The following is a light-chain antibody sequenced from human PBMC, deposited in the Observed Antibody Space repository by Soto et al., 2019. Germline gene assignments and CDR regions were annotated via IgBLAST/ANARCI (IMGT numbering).Light chain of an antibody. CDR1: SSNIGAGYD. Sequence: QSVLTQPSSVSGAPGQRVTISCTGSSSNIGAGYDVHWYQQLPGTAPKLLIYGSSNRSSGVPGRFSGSNSGTSASLAITGLQAEYEADYYCQSYDSSLSGWVFGGGTKLNVL. V-gene: IGLV1-40*01. CDR3: QSYDSSLSGWV. J-gene: IGLJ3*02. CDR2: GSS.